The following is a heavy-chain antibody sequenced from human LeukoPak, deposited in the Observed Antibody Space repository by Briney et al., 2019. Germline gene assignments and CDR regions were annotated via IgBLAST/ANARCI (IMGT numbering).Heavy chain of an antibody. CDR2: IYYSGST. Sequence: SETLSLTCTVSGGSISSYYWSWIRQPPGKGLEWIGYIYYSGSTNYNPSLKSRVTISVDTSKKQFSLKLSSVTAADRAVYYCGRSVEGYCSGGSCYSYYYYMDVWGKGTTVTVSS. V-gene: IGHV4-59*01. CDR3: GRSVEGYCSGGSCYSYYYYMDV. J-gene: IGHJ6*03. D-gene: IGHD2-15*01. CDR1: GGSISSYY.